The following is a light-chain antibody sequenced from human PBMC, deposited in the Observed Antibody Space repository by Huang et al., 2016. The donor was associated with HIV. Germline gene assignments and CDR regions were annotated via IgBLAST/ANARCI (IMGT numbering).Light chain of an antibody. CDR1: QSVLYSSNNKNY. Sequence: DIVMTQSPDSLAVSLGERATINCKSSQSVLYSSNNKNYLAWYQQKPGQPPKLLIYWAATRESGVPDRFSGSGSGTDFTLTISNPQAEDVAIYYCQQYYSLPLTFGGGTKVEIK. CDR2: WAA. CDR3: QQYYSLPLT. J-gene: IGKJ4*01. V-gene: IGKV4-1*01.